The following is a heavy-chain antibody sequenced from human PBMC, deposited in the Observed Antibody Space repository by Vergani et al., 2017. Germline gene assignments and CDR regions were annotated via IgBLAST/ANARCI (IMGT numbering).Heavy chain of an antibody. Sequence: VELLESAGGLAQPGGSLRVSCSASGFRVTTYYMSWVRQAPGKGLEWVSSISGNNDDVYYADSVKGRFTISRDNAKNSLYLDMSSLRAEDTAVYYCVRDFRVSRTWGQGTLVAVSS. CDR1: GFRVTTYY. CDR2: ISGNNDDV. J-gene: IGHJ3*01. CDR3: VRDFRVSRT. V-gene: IGHV3-21*01.